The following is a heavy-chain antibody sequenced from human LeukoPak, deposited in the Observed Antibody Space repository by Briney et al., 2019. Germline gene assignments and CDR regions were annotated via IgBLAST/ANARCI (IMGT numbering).Heavy chain of an antibody. D-gene: IGHD3-10*01. CDR2: ISYDGSNK. CDR1: GFTFSIYE. V-gene: IGHV3-30*18. CDR3: AKDGTPLLWFGELFDY. J-gene: IGHJ4*02. Sequence: PGGSLRLSCAASGFTFSIYEMNWVRQAPGRGLEWVAVISYDGSNKYYADSVKGRFTISRDNSKNTLYLQMNSLRAEDTAVYYCAKDGTPLLWFGELFDYWGQGTLVTVSS.